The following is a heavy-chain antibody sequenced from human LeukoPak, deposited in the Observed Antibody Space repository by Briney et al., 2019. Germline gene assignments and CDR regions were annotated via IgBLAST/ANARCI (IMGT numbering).Heavy chain of an antibody. CDR1: GGSISSYY. CDR3: ARAPWAAAGPDS. CDR2: MHYSGSH. D-gene: IGHD6-13*01. J-gene: IGHJ4*02. Sequence: KTSETLSLTCTVSGGSISSYYWSWIRQPPGKGLEWIGYMHYSGSHDYNPSLKSRVSISVDTSKNQVSLKVSSVTAADTAVYYCARAPWAAAGPDSWGQGTLVIVSS. V-gene: IGHV4-59*01.